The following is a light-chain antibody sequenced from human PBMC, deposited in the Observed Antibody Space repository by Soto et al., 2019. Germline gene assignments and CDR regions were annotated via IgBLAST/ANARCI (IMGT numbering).Light chain of an antibody. CDR1: QGIRND. J-gene: IGKJ5*01. V-gene: IGKV1-17*01. CDR3: QQLYTLPFT. Sequence: DIQMTQSPSSLSASVGARVPITCRASQGIRNDLGWYQQQPGKAPKRLIYAASSLQSGVPSRFSGSGSGTEFTLTISGLLPEDFAAYHCQQLYTLPFTFGQGTRLEIK. CDR2: AAS.